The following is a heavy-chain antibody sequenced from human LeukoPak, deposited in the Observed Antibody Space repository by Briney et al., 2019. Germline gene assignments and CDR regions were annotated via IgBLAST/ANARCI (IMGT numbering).Heavy chain of an antibody. J-gene: IGHJ4*02. CDR2: ISAYNGNT. CDR1: GYTFTSYG. V-gene: IGHV1-18*01. D-gene: IGHD3-22*01. Sequence: ASVKVSCKASGYTFTSYGISWVRQAPGQGLEWMGWISAYNGNTNYALKLQGRVTMTTDTSTSTAYMELRSLRSDDTAVYYCARDLLYYYDSSGYSLGYWGQGTLVTVSS. CDR3: ARDLLYYYDSSGYSLGY.